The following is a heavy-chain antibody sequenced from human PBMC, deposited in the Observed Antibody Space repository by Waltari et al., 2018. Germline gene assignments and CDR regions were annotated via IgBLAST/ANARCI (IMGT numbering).Heavy chain of an antibody. CDR1: GFTFSSYE. CDR2: ISSSGSTI. V-gene: IGHV3-48*03. J-gene: IGHJ3*02. D-gene: IGHD5-12*01. CDR3: ARVILDIVATSDAFDI. Sequence: EVQLVESGGGLVQPGGSLRLSCAASGFTFSSYEMNWVRQDPGKGLEWVSYISSSGSTIYYADSVKGRFTISRDNAKNSLYLQMNSLRAEDTAVYYCARVILDIVATSDAFDIWGQGTLVTVSS.